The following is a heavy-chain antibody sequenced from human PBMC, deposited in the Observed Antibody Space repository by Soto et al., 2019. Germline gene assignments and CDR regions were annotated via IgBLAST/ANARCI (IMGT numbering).Heavy chain of an antibody. CDR3: ARVGGDDFGDSGGFDY. CDR2: IYYSGRT. V-gene: IGHV4-59*01. J-gene: IGHJ4*02. CDR1: GGSIRDYF. D-gene: IGHD4-17*01. Sequence: QVQLQESGPGLVKPSETLSLTCTVSGGSIRDYFWTWIRQPPGKGLEWIGYIYYSGRTNYNPSLKIRVSISVDTSKNPFSLHLRSVTAADTAVYYCARVGGDDFGDSGGFDYWGQGTLGTVSS.